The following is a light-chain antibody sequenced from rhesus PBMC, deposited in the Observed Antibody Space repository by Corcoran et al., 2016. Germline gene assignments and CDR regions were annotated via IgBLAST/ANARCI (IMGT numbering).Light chain of an antibody. CDR1: ENVNTY. CDR2: KAS. V-gene: IGKV1-74*01. CDR3: QHGNSTPYS. Sequence: DIQMTPSPSSLSASVGDRVTITCRASENVNTYLNWYQQKPGKAPKLLSYKASTLQSGGPSGFTGSGSWTYYTFTISSLQPEDCATYYWQHGNSTPYSFGQGTKVEIK. J-gene: IGKJ2*01.